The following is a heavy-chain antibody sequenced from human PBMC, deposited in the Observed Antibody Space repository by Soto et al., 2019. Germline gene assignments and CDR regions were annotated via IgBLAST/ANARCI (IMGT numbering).Heavy chain of an antibody. V-gene: IGHV4-59*01. D-gene: IGHD2-15*01. Sequence: PXWTLSLMANVSGVCMTGCYWISIPQPAGRGLELIGYIYSAGNPLHTTSLKSRVTISVDTSENQFSLKLSYVTAADTAVYYCARNDAVPKLQNGMGVWGQGTTVTVSS. CDR3: ARNDAVPKLQNGMGV. J-gene: IGHJ6*02. CDR2: IYSAGNP. CDR1: GVCMTGCY.